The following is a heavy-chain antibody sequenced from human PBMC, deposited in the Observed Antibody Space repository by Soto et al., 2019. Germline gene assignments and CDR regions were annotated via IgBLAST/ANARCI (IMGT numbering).Heavy chain of an antibody. Sequence: ASVKVSCKASGYTFTSYYMHWVRQAPGEGPEWMGIIDPSGGSTSYAQKFQGRVTMTRDTSTSTVYMELSSLRSEDTAVYYCARAWSGYYPVDYWGQGTRVTVSS. CDR1: GYTFTSYY. CDR2: IDPSGGST. V-gene: IGHV1-46*01. J-gene: IGHJ4*02. D-gene: IGHD3-3*01. CDR3: ARAWSGYYPVDY.